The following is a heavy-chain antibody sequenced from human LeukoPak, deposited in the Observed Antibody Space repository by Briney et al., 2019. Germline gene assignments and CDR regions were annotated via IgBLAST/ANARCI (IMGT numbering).Heavy chain of an antibody. V-gene: IGHV3-30*18. CDR2: ISYDGTNK. J-gene: IGHJ4*02. Sequence: GGSLRLSCAVSGFTFSSYGMHWVRQAPGKGLEWMAVISYDGTNKYYADSVKGRFTTSRDNSKNTLYLQMNSLRAEDTAVYYCAKDLNYDFWSGLGNWGQGTPVTVSS. D-gene: IGHD3-3*01. CDR1: GFTFSSYG. CDR3: AKDLNYDFWSGLGN.